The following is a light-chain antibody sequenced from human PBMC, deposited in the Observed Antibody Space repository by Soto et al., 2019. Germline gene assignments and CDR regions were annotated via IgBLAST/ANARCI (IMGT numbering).Light chain of an antibody. CDR1: LNVNSY. V-gene: IGKV3-11*01. Sequence: VLTQSPATLSLSPVERATVSCRASLNVNSYLAWYQQKPGQAPRLLIYDASNRATGIPARFSGSGSGTDFTLTMSSLEPEDFAVYYCQQRSNWPITCGQGTRREIK. CDR2: DAS. J-gene: IGKJ5*01. CDR3: QQRSNWPIT.